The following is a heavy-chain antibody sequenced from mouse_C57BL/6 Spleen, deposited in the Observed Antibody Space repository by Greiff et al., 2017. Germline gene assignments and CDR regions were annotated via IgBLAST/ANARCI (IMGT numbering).Heavy chain of an antibody. D-gene: IGHD1-1*01. J-gene: IGHJ3*01. CDR2: IDPSDSYT. CDR1: GYTFTSYW. CDR3: AIYGSSSWFAY. V-gene: IGHV1-69*01. Sequence: QVQLQQPGAELVMPGASVKLSCKASGYTFTSYWMHWVKQRPGQGLEWIGEIDPSDSYTNYHHTFKGKSTLTVDKSSSTAYMQLSSLTSEYSAVYYCAIYGSSSWFAYWGQGTLVTVSA.